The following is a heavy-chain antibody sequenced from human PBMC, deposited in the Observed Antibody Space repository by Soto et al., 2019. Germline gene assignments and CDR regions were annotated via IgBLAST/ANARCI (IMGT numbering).Heavy chain of an antibody. Sequence: QVTLKESGPVLVKPTETLTLTCTVSGFSLSNARMGVSWIRQPPGKALEWLAHIFSNDEKSYSTSLKSRLTISKDTSKSQVVLTMINMDPVDTATYYCARILMVRGVIVYYYYGMDVWGQGTTVTVSS. CDR1: GFSLSNARMG. D-gene: IGHD3-10*01. J-gene: IGHJ6*02. CDR2: IFSNDEK. CDR3: ARILMVRGVIVYYYYGMDV. V-gene: IGHV2-26*01.